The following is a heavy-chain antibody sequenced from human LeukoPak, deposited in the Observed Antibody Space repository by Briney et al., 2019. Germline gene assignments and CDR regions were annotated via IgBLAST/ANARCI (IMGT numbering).Heavy chain of an antibody. CDR1: GGSFSGYY. V-gene: IGHV4-34*01. Sequence: SETLSLTCAVYGGSFSGYYWSWIRQPPGKGLEWIGEINHSGSTNYNPSLKSRVTISVDTSKNQFSLKLSSVTAADTAVYYCARAPLGYCSGGSCYRYYYYGMDVWGQGTTVTVSS. CDR3: ARAPLGYCSGGSCYRYYYYGMDV. CDR2: INHSGST. J-gene: IGHJ6*02. D-gene: IGHD2-15*01.